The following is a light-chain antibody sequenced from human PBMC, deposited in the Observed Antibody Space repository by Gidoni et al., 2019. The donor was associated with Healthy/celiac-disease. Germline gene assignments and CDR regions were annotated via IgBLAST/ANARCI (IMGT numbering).Light chain of an antibody. V-gene: IGLV1-44*01. CDR2: SNH. J-gene: IGLJ2*01. Sequence: QSILNQPPSVSGTPGQRVTISCSGGTSNIGTNAGTWYRHLSGAPPKLLIYSNHLRALGVPDRFSGSKSGTSASLTISGLQPEDAADYYCAAWDDALTAVVFGGGTKLTVL. CDR1: TSNIGTNA. CDR3: AAWDDALTAVV.